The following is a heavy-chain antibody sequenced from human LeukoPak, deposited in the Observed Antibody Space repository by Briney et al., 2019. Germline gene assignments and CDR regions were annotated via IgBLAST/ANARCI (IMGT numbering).Heavy chain of an antibody. J-gene: IGHJ5*02. CDR2: IYYSGST. CDR3: AREEIVGATSAYFDP. Sequence: PSETLSLTCSVSAASISNGDYYWSWLRQPPGKGLEWIGYIYYSGSTYYNPSLKSRVTISVDTSKNQFSLKLSSVTAADTAVYYCAREEIVGATSAYFDPWGQGTLVTVSS. D-gene: IGHD1-26*01. V-gene: IGHV4-30-4*08. CDR1: AASISNGDYY.